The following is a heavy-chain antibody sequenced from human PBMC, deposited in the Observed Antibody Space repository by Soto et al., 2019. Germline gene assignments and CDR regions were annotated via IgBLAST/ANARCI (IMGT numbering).Heavy chain of an antibody. CDR1: GGTFSSSA. D-gene: IGHD5-12*01. V-gene: IGHV1-69*12. J-gene: IGHJ6*02. CDR3: ARDKDRLQLGGNYYYILDV. CDR2: IMPVFPTP. Sequence: QVQLEQSGAEVQKPGSSVKVSCKASGGTFSSSAFSWVRQAPGQGLEWMGGIMPVFPTPDYAQKFQDRVTITADASTSTTNMELSGLRSEDTAIYYCARDKDRLQLGGNYYYILDVWGLGTTVIVSS.